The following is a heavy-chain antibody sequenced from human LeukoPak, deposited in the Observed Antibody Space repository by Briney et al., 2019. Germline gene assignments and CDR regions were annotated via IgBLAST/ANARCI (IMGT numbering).Heavy chain of an antibody. CDR1: GFTLSSYD. J-gene: IGHJ4*02. Sequence: PGGSLRLSCVASGFTLSSYDMSWVRQAPGKGLEWVSLTRSSGITINYADSVKGRFTISRDNSKNTLYLQMNSLRAEDTAVYYCAKVTRYYDSQTDYWGQGTLVTVSS. D-gene: IGHD3-22*01. CDR2: TRSSGITI. V-gene: IGHV3-48*01. CDR3: AKVTRYYDSQTDY.